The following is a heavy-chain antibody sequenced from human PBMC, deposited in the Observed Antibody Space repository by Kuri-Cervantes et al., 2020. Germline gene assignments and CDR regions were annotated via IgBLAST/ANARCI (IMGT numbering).Heavy chain of an antibody. D-gene: IGHD3-10*01. J-gene: IGHJ6*02. CDR1: GFTFSTYW. V-gene: IGHV3-11*04. CDR2: ISSSGSTI. Sequence: GSLRLSCAASGFTFSTYWMSWIRQAPGKGLEWVSYISSSGSTIYYADSVKGRFTISRDNAKNSLYLQMNSLGAEDTAVYYCAKDSLRYYYYGMDVWGQGTTVTVSS. CDR3: AKDSLRYYYYGMDV.